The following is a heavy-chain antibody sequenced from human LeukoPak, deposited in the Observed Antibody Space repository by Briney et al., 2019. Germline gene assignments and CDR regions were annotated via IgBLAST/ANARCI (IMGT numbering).Heavy chain of an antibody. CDR2: IYYSGST. D-gene: IGHD6-6*01. CDR3: ASSRSSSRMVG. Sequence: KSSETLSLTCTVSGGSIRSSYYYWGWIRQPPGKGLEWIGYIYYSGSTYYNPSLKSRVTISVDTSKNQFSLKLSSVTAADTAVYYCASSRSSSRMVGWGQGTLVTVSS. J-gene: IGHJ4*02. CDR1: GGSIRSSYYY. V-gene: IGHV4-31*03.